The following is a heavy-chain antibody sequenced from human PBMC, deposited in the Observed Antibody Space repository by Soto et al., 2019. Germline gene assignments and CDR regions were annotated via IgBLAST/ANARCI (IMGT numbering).Heavy chain of an antibody. Sequence: PGVSLSLSCAASGFTFGNYWMHWVRPAPGKGLEWVSRMNSDGSSTNYADSVKGRFTVSRDNAKNTLYLQMNSLRAEDTAVYYCATAEVDYWGPGTLVTVSS. CDR3: ATAEVDY. CDR2: MNSDGSST. J-gene: IGHJ4*02. CDR1: GFTFGNYW. V-gene: IGHV3-74*01.